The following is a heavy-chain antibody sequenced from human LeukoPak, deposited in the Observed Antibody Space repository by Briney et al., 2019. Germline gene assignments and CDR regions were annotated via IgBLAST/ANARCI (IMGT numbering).Heavy chain of an antibody. CDR2: IRSKANSYAT. CDR1: GFTFSGSA. V-gene: IGHV3-73*01. Sequence: PGGSLRLSCAASGFTFSGSAMHWVRQASGKGLEWVGRIRSKANSYATAYAASVKGRFTISRDDSKNTAYLQMNSLKTEDTAVYYCTRRTPYSSGSTSFDYWGQGTLVTVSS. J-gene: IGHJ4*02. D-gene: IGHD6-19*01. CDR3: TRRTPYSSGSTSFDY.